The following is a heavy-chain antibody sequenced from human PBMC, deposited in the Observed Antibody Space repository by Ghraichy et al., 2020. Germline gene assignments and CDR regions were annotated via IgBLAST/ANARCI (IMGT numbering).Heavy chain of an antibody. V-gene: IGHV3-7*01. CDR2: IKQDGSEK. J-gene: IGHJ1*01. Sequence: GSLRLSCAASGFTFTSYWMSWVRQAPGKGLEWVANIKQDGSEKYYVDSVKGRFTISRDNAKNSVYLQMNSLRAEDTAVYYCARVSTGSSGWYPEYFQHWGQGTLVTVSS. CDR1: GFTFTSYW. CDR3: ARVSTGSSGWYPEYFQH. D-gene: IGHD6-19*01.